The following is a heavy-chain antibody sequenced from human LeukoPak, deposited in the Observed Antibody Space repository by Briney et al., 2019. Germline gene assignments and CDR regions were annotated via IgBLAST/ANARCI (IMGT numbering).Heavy chain of an antibody. Sequence: GGSLRRSCTASGFTFGDYTMSWVRQAPGKGLEWVGFIRSKAYGGTTEYAASVKGRFTISRDDSKSIAYLQMNSLIPEDTGVYYCSRHYYGLNWFDPWGQGTLVTVSS. CDR2: IRSKAYGGTT. CDR1: GFTFGDYT. CDR3: SRHYYGLNWFDP. J-gene: IGHJ5*02. D-gene: IGHD3-3*01. V-gene: IGHV3-49*04.